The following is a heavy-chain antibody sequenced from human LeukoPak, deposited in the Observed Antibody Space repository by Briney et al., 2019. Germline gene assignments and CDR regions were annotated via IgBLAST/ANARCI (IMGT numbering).Heavy chain of an antibody. J-gene: IGHJ6*02. Sequence: GESLKISCKGSGYIFTSYWIGWVRQMPGKGLEWMGIIYPGDSDTRYSPSFQGQVTISADKSISTAYLQWSSLKASDTAMYYCARQHYGGTGFHYGMDVWGQGTTVTVSS. CDR2: IYPGDSDT. V-gene: IGHV5-51*01. CDR3: ARQHYGGTGFHYGMDV. CDR1: GYIFTSYW. D-gene: IGHD4-23*01.